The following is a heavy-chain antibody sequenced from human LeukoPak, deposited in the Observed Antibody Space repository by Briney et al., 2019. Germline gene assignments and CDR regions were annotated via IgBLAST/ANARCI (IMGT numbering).Heavy chain of an antibody. V-gene: IGHV3-21*01. J-gene: IGHJ6*02. CDR3: ARDPGGYTRSGYYYYGMDV. CDR1: GFTFSSYS. CDR2: ISSSSSYI. Sequence: GGSLRLSCAASGFTFSSYSMNWVRQAPGKGLEWVSSISSSSSYIYYADSVKGRFTISRDNAKNSLYLQMNSLRAEDTAVYYCARDPGGYTRSGYYYYGMDVWGQGTTATVSS. D-gene: IGHD5-18*01.